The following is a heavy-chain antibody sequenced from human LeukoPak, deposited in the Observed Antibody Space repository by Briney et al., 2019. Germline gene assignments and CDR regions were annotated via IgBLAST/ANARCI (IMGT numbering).Heavy chain of an antibody. CDR2: IYYSGST. CDR1: GGSISSYY. V-gene: IGHV4-59*01. D-gene: IGHD2-15*01. Sequence: NASETLSLTCTVSGGSISSYYWSWIRQPPGKGLEWIGYIYYSGSTNYNPSLKSRVTISVDTSKNQFSLKLSSVTAADTAVYYCARLYCSGGSCHTGWFDPWGQGTLVIVSS. CDR3: ARLYCSGGSCHTGWFDP. J-gene: IGHJ5*02.